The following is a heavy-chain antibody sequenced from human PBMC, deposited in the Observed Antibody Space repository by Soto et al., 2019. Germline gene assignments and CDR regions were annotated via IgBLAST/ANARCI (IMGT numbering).Heavy chain of an antibody. V-gene: IGHV4-59*01. D-gene: IGHD3-22*01. Sequence: TSETLSLTCTVSGGSISSYYWSWIRQPPGKGLEWIGYIYYSGSTNYNPSLKSRVTISVDTSKNQFSLKLSSVTAAETAVYYCARMSYYDSSGYYYGGPYYFDYWGQGTLVTVS. J-gene: IGHJ4*02. CDR1: GGSISSYY. CDR3: ARMSYYDSSGYYYGGPYYFDY. CDR2: IYYSGST.